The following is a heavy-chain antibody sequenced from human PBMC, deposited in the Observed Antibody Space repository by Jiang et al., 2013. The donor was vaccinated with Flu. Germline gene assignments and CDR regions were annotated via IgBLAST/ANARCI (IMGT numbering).Heavy chain of an antibody. CDR3: ARDRNTMIVGGAFDI. CDR2: IYYSGST. Sequence: LLKPSETLSLTCTVSGGSISSYYWSWIRQPPGKGLEWIGYIYYSGSTNYNPSLKSRVTISVDTSKNQFSLKLSSVTAADTAVYYCARDRNTMIVGGAFDIWGQGTMVTVSS. J-gene: IGHJ3*02. D-gene: IGHD3-22*01. CDR1: GGSISSYY. V-gene: IGHV4-59*01.